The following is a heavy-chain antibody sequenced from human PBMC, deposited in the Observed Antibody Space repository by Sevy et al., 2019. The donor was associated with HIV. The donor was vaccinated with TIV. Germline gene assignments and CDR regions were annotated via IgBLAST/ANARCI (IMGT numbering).Heavy chain of an antibody. J-gene: IGHJ4*02. CDR1: GGTFSSYA. Sequence: ASVKVSCKASGGTFSSYAISWVRLAPGQGLEWMGGIIPIFGTANYAQKFQGRVTITADESTSTAYMELSSLRSEDTAVYYCARRGYSYGHLFDYWGQGTLVTVSS. CDR2: IIPIFGTA. V-gene: IGHV1-69*13. CDR3: ARRGYSYGHLFDY. D-gene: IGHD5-18*01.